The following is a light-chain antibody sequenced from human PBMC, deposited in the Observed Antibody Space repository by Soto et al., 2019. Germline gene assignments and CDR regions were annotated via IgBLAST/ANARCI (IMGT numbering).Light chain of an antibody. V-gene: IGKV1-39*01. CDR2: AAS. CDR1: QDIGTY. J-gene: IGKJ5*01. Sequence: DIQMTQSPSSLSASIGDSVIITCRASQDIGTYLNWYQHKPGKAPKHLIYAASSLQTGVPSRFTGSGSGTEFTLTIDSLQPEDFATYYCQQSYTTPRITFGQGTLLAIK. CDR3: QQSYTTPRIT.